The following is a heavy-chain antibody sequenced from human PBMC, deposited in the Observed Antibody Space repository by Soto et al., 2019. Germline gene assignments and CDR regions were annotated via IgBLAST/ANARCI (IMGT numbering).Heavy chain of an antibody. J-gene: IGHJ6*02. CDR3: ARGPRYYYYGMDV. CDR2: IFSGGGT. CDR1: GFTVSSNY. V-gene: IGHV3-66*01. Sequence: EVQLVESGGGLVQPGRSLRLSCAASGFTVSSNYMSWVRQPPGRGLEWVAVIFSGGGTEYADSVKDRSTISRDKSKNTLWLQMTSLRAEDTAVYYCARGPRYYYYGMDVWGQGTTVTVSS.